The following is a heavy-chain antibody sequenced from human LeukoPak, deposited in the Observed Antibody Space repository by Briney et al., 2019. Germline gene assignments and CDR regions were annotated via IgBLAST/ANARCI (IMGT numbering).Heavy chain of an antibody. D-gene: IGHD3-3*01. V-gene: IGHV1-18*01. Sequence: ASVKVSCKASGYTFTSYGISWVRQAPGQGLEWMGWISAYNGNTNYAQKLQGRVTMTTDTSTSTAYMELRSLRSDDTAVYYCARASTYYDFWSGYYPNYYYYMDVWGKGTTVTASS. CDR1: GYTFTSYG. J-gene: IGHJ6*03. CDR2: ISAYNGNT. CDR3: ARASTYYDFWSGYYPNYYYYMDV.